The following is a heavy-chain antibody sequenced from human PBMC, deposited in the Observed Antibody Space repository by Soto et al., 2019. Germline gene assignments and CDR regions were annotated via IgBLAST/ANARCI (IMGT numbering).Heavy chain of an antibody. CDR1: GFTFSSYN. CDR3: TQAVATPADY. Sequence: EVQLVDSGGGLVKPGGSLRLSCAASGFTFSSYNMNWVRQAPGKGLEWVSFISSSSSYIYYTDSVKGRFTISRDNAKNSLYLQMNSLRAEDTAVYYCTQAVATPADYWGQGTLVTVSS. CDR2: ISSSSSYI. D-gene: IGHD5-12*01. V-gene: IGHV3-21*01. J-gene: IGHJ4*02.